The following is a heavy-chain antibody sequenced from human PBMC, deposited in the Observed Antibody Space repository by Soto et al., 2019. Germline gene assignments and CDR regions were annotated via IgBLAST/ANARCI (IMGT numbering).Heavy chain of an antibody. D-gene: IGHD5-18*01. J-gene: IGHJ4*02. CDR1: VYTFTRYF. V-gene: IGHV1-46*01. CDR2: INPSSGTA. Sequence: QVQLVQSGAEVKEPGASVKVSCKASVYTFTRYFMHWVRLAPGQGLEWMGIINPSSGTANYAQKFQGRVTVTRDTSTTTVDMEVSSLRSEDTAVYYCARTSSVYSTGCADYWGQGTLVTVSS. CDR3: ARTSSVYSTGCADY.